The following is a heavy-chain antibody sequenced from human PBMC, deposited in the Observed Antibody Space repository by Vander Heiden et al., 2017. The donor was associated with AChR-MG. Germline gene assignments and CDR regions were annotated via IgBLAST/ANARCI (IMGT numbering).Heavy chain of an antibody. V-gene: IGHV3-23*01. CDR2: ISGSGGTT. D-gene: IGHD2-2*01. Sequence: EVQLLESGGGLVQPGGSLRLTCATSGLTFNSYAMSWVRQAPGKGLEWVSTISGSGGTTYYADSVKGRFTISRDNSKNTLSLQMNSLRVEDTAVYYCAKENAPAALEYFQHWGQGTLVTVSS. J-gene: IGHJ1*01. CDR1: GLTFNSYA. CDR3: AKENAPAALEYFQH.